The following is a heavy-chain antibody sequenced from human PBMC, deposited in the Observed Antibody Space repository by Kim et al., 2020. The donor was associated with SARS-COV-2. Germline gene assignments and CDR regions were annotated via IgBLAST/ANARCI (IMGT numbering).Heavy chain of an antibody. J-gene: IGHJ4*02. Sequence: SETLSLTCTVSGGSISSSSYYWGWIRQPPGKGLEWIGSIYYSGSTYYNPSLKSRVTISVDTSKNQFSLKLSSVTAADTAVYYCARDPSLGYCSGGSCYPGSFDYWGQGTLVTVSS. D-gene: IGHD2-15*01. CDR2: IYYSGST. CDR3: ARDPSLGYCSGGSCYPGSFDY. V-gene: IGHV4-39*07. CDR1: GGSISSSSYY.